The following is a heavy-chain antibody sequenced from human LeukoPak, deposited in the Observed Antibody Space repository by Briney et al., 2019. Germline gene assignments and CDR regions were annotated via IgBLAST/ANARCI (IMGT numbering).Heavy chain of an antibody. Sequence: GGSLRLSCAASGFTFSSYWMSWVRQAPGKGLEWVSSISYTGTYIYYADSVKGRFTISRDNAQNSLCLQMNSLRAEDTAIYYCVRDRGTYRPIDYWGQGTLVTVSS. CDR2: ISYTGTYI. CDR1: GFTFSSYW. J-gene: IGHJ4*02. CDR3: VRDRGTYRPIDY. V-gene: IGHV3-21*04. D-gene: IGHD1-26*01.